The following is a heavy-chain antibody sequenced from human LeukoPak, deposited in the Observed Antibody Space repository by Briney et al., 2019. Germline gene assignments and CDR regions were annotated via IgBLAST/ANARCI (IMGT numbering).Heavy chain of an antibody. CDR1: GGSISSRPYY. CDR3: ARDFSSSSTVYYYYYMDV. CDR2: ISYSGTT. D-gene: IGHD6-6*01. Sequence: TSETLSLTCTVSGGSISSRPYYWGWVRQPPGKGLEWIGTISYSGTTYYSPSLKSRVTISLDTSKNQFSLKLSSVTAADTAIYYCARDFSSSSTVYYYYYMDVWGKGTTVTVSS. V-gene: IGHV4-39*07. J-gene: IGHJ6*03.